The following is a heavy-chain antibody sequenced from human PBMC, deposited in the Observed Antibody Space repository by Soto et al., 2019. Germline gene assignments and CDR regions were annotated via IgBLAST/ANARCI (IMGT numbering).Heavy chain of an antibody. J-gene: IGHJ1*01. V-gene: IGHV1-46*01. CDR1: GYTFTHYH. D-gene: IGHD3-22*01. CDR3: AREAINSSGYSRYFQH. Sequence: VSCKASGYTFTHYHVYWVRQAPGRGLEWLGMINPSGGSTTYAQNLQGRVTMTRDTSTNTVYMELSSLRSEDTAVYYCAREAINSSGYSRYFQHWGQGTLVTVSS. CDR2: INPSGGST.